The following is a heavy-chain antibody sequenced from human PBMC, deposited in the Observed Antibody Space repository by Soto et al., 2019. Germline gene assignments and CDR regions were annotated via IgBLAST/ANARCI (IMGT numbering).Heavy chain of an antibody. CDR3: ARYDYNGYYFDY. V-gene: IGHV1-46*01. CDR2: INPSGGST. CDR1: GYTFSTYY. J-gene: IGHJ4*02. Sequence: QVQLVQSGAEVKKPGASVKVSCKASGYTFSTYYMHWVRQAPGQGYEWMGIINPSGGSTTYAQKLPGRVDMTRDTSTTTVYMELSSLKSEDTAVYYCARYDYNGYYFDYWGQGTLVTVSS. D-gene: IGHD4-4*01.